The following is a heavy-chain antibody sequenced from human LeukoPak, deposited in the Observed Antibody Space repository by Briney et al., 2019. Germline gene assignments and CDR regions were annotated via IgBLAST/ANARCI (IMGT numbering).Heavy chain of an antibody. CDR1: GFTFSSYG. CDR3: ARVAWEWGGPSETIGNAFDI. D-gene: IGHD3-3*01. J-gene: IGHJ3*02. CDR2: IWYDGSNK. Sequence: GESLKISCAASGFTFSSYGMHWVRQAPGKGLEWVAVIWYDGSNKYYADSVKGRFTISRDNSKNTLYLQMNSLRAEDTAVYYCARVAWEWGGPSETIGNAFDIWGQGTMVTVSS. V-gene: IGHV3-33*01.